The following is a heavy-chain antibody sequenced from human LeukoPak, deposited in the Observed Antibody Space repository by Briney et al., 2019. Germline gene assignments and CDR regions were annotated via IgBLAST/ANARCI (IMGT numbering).Heavy chain of an antibody. CDR1: GFTFSSYS. D-gene: IGHD3-3*01. Sequence: PGGSLRLSCAASGFTFSSYSMNWVRQAPGKGLEWVSSISSSSSYIYYADSVKGRFTISRDNAKNSLYLQMNSLRAEDTAVYYCARDGPYYDFWSGYKGDAFDIWGQGTMVTVSS. J-gene: IGHJ3*02. V-gene: IGHV3-21*01. CDR2: ISSSSSYI. CDR3: ARDGPYYDFWSGYKGDAFDI.